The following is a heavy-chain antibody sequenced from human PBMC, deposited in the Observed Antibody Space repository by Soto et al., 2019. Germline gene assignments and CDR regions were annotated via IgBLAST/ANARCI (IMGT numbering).Heavy chain of an antibody. J-gene: IGHJ4*02. CDR1: GGSISGYY. D-gene: IGHD6-19*01. Sequence: SETLSLTCTVSGGSISGYYWSWIRQPPGKGLEWIGYIYYTGSTRYNPSLQSRVTISVDTSKNQFSLKLSSVTAADTAMYYCVRHVVYTGGWQLDYGGRGTLVTVPS. CDR3: VRHVVYTGGWQLDY. CDR2: IYYTGST. V-gene: IGHV4-59*08.